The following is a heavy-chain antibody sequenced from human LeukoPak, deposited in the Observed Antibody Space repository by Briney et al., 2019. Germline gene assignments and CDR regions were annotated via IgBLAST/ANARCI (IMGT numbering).Heavy chain of an antibody. J-gene: IGHJ3*02. CDR3: ARAGTTYYYDDHVFDI. Sequence: PSETLSLTCTVSGGSISNYYWTWIRQPPGNELEWIGDIYYTGSTNYNPSLKSRVTISLDTSKDQFSLKLRSVTAADTAVYYCARAGTTYYYDDHVFDIWSQGTLVTVSS. CDR1: GGSISNYY. V-gene: IGHV4-59*01. CDR2: IYYTGST. D-gene: IGHD3-22*01.